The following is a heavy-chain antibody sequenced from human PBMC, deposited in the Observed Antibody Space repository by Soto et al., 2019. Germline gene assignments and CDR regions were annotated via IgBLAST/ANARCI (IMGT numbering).Heavy chain of an antibody. CDR1: GYPVTAYY. J-gene: IGHJ3*02. D-gene: IGHD3-3*01. CDR3: ARGGGVGVAGSAAFEM. V-gene: IGHV1-2*02. Sequence: QLHLVQSGAVVKKPGASVTVSCSASGYPVTAYYMHWVRQAPGRGLEWMGGINPATGAAKYTQTFQGRVTMTRDTSTSTVFMELRGLTSEDTAVFYCARGGGVGVAGSAAFEMWGQGTVVTVSS. CDR2: INPATGAA.